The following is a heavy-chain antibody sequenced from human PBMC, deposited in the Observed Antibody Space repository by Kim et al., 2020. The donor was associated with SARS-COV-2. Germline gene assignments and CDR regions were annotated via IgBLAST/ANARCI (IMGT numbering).Heavy chain of an antibody. D-gene: IGHD6-13*01. CDR1: GFTFSSYG. V-gene: IGHV3-33*06. J-gene: IGHJ4*02. CDR2: IWYDGSNK. Sequence: GGSLRLSCAASGFTFSSYGMHWVRQAPGKGLEWVAVIWYDGSNKYYADSVKGRFTISRDNSKNTLYLQMNSLRAEDTAVYYCAKGGPIAAAGRGRYYFDYWGQGTLVTVSS. CDR3: AKGGPIAAAGRGRYYFDY.